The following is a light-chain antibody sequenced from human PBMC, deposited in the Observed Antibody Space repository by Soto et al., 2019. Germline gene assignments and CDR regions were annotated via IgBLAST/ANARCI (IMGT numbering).Light chain of an antibody. V-gene: IGKV1-9*01. J-gene: IGKJ4*01. CDR1: QDVSRS. CDR3: QQLWNYPLT. Sequence: DTQLTQSPSFLSASVGDRVTIACRASQDVSRSVGWYQQKPGTAPKLLISAASTLNSGVPSRFSGSGSGTDFTLTISSLQPEDFETYYCQQLWNYPLTFGGGTKVDIK. CDR2: AAS.